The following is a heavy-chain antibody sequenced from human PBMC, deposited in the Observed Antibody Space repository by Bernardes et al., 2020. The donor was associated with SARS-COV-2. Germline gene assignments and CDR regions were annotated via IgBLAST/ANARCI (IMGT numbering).Heavy chain of an antibody. CDR1: GGSLRGHY. D-gene: IGHD3-16*01. Sequence: SETLSLTCGVYGGSLRGHYWNWIRQSPGKGLEWIGEINFSGTTNYNPSLKSRVTLSADTSKNHFSLKLSSVTAADTAVYFCARAVWGIWHFDLWGRGTLVSVSS. V-gene: IGHV4-34*01. J-gene: IGHJ2*01. CDR2: INFSGTT. CDR3: ARAVWGIWHFDL.